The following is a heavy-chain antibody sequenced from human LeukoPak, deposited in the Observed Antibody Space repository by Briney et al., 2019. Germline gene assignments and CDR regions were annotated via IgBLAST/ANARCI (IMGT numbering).Heavy chain of an antibody. D-gene: IGHD5-24*01. CDR2: IKEDGSEK. J-gene: IGHJ5*02. Sequence: HPGGSLTLSCAASGFILSNYWMIWVRQAQGKGLEWVGNIKEDGSEKRYADSVRGRFTISRDNAQTSIYVQMNSLRAEDTAVYYCARASKPWLQLTWGQGTLVTVSS. V-gene: IGHV3-7*05. CDR1: GFILSNYW. CDR3: ARASKPWLQLT.